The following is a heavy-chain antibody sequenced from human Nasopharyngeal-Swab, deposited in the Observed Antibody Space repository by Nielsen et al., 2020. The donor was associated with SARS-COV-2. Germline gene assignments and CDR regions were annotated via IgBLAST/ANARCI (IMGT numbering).Heavy chain of an antibody. CDR2: ISGSGGST. J-gene: IGHJ4*02. CDR1: GITFSNYA. CDR3: AKASVDYSGSGSYSDY. V-gene: IGHV3-23*01. Sequence: GGSLRLSCAASGITFSNYAMSWVRQAPGKGLEWVSAISGSGGSTYYADSVKGRFTLSRDNSKNTLYPQMNSLRVEDTAVYYCAKASVDYSGSGSYSDYWGQGTLVTVSS. D-gene: IGHD3-10*01.